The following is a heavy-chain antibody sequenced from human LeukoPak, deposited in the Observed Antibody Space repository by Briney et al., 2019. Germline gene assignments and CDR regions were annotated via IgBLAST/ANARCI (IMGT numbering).Heavy chain of an antibody. J-gene: IGHJ4*02. Sequence: GGSLRLFCADSGFLFSKSWMAWGRQAPGGGLEGLANINQDGSAKTCVDSVKGRFTISRDNAKNSLYLQMNSLRAEDTAMYYCARDSGYNAFDYWGQGTLVTVSS. CDR3: ARDSGYNAFDY. V-gene: IGHV3-7*05. CDR2: INQDGSAK. CDR1: GFLFSKSW. D-gene: IGHD5-12*01.